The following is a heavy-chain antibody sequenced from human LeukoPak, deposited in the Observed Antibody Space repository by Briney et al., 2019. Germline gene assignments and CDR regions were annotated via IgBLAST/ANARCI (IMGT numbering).Heavy chain of an antibody. CDR3: ARDRVDSSGYYYYYGIDV. Sequence: SETLSLTCTVSGGSISTYFWSWIRQPAGRGLEWIGRLYTSGSTNYNPSLKSRLTMSADTSKNQFSLNLRSVTAADTAIYYCARDRVDSSGYYYYYGIDVWGQGTAVTVSS. CDR1: GGSISTYF. J-gene: IGHJ6*02. V-gene: IGHV4-4*07. CDR2: LYTSGST. D-gene: IGHD3-22*01.